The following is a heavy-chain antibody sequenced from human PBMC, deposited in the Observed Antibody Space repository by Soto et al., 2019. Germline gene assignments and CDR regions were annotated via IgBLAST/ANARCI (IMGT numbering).Heavy chain of an antibody. Sequence: GGSLRLSCAASGFTFSSYWMSWVRQAPGKGLEWVANIKQDGSEKYYVDSVKGRFTISRDNAKNSLYLQMNSLIAEDTAVYYCARESYDSSGYYQYYYYGMDVWGQGTTVTV. CDR2: IKQDGSEK. V-gene: IGHV3-7*01. CDR3: ARESYDSSGYYQYYYYGMDV. D-gene: IGHD3-22*01. CDR1: GFTFSSYW. J-gene: IGHJ6*02.